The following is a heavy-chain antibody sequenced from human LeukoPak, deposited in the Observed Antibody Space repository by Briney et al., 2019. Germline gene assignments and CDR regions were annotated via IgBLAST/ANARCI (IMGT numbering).Heavy chain of an antibody. D-gene: IGHD6-19*01. J-gene: IGHJ4*02. Sequence: GRSLRLSCAASGFTFSSYAMHWVRQAPGKGLEWVANIRKGGSERYYVDSVKGRFTISRDNAKNSLYLQMNSLTAEDTAVYYCAKRYWETSGWFDYWGQGTLVTVSS. V-gene: IGHV3-7*03. CDR1: GFTFSSYA. CDR2: IRKGGSER. CDR3: AKRYWETSGWFDY.